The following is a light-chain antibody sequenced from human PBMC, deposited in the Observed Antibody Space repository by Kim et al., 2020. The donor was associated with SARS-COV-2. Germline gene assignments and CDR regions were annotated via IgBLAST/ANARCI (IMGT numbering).Light chain of an antibody. V-gene: IGLV1-47*01. CDR2: RNH. Sequence: GQTVTISCSGSNSNIGNNFVSWYQLLPGAAPRLVIYRNHERPSGVPDRFSGSKSGTSASLVISGVRSGDGGDYYCASWDDSLSGQVFGGGTKVTVL. J-gene: IGLJ3*02. CDR3: ASWDDSLSGQV. CDR1: NSNIGNNF.